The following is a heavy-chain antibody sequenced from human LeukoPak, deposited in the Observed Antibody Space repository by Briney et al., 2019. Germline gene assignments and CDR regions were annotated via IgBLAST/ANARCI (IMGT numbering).Heavy chain of an antibody. CDR2: IKGSGGRT. V-gene: IGHV3-23*01. CDR3: AKNRGLPL. CDR1: GFTFSNYA. J-gene: IGHJ4*02. Sequence: GGSLRLSCAASGFTFSNYAMSWVRQAPGKGLEWVSDIKGSGGRTYYADSVKGRFTISRDNSKNTLYLQMNSLRAEDTAVYYCAKNRGLPLWGQGTLVTVSS.